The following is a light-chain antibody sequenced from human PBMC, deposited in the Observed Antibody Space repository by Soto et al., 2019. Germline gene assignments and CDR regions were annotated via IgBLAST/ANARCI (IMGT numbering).Light chain of an antibody. CDR3: QQYNKWPPWT. CDR2: GAS. Sequence: EIMMTQSPVTLSVSPGERATLSCRASQSVNSNLAWYQQKPGQAPRLLIYGASTRATGIPASFIGNGSGTEFTLTASSLQPEDFAVYYCQQYNKWPPWTFGQGTKVDIK. J-gene: IGKJ1*01. V-gene: IGKV3-15*01. CDR1: QSVNSN.